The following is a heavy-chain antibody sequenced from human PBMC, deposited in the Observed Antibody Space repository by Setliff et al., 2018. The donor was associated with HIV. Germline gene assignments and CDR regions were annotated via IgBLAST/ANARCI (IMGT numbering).Heavy chain of an antibody. J-gene: IGHJ4*02. CDR2: INQDGGVT. Sequence: GGSLRLSCAASGFTFSSHWMTWVGQAPGKGLEWVANINQDGGVTYYVESMKGRFTISRDNAKNSLYLQMNSLKTEDTAVYYCAGAGRDSEGNYNMDYWGQGTQVTVSS. CDR1: GFTFSSHW. V-gene: IGHV3-7*03. D-gene: IGHD3-22*01. CDR3: AGAGRDSEGNYNMDY.